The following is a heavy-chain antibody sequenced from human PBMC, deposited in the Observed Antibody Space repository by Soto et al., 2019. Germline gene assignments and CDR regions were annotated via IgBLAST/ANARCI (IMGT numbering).Heavy chain of an antibody. CDR1: GFILSNYA. J-gene: IGHJ4*02. D-gene: IGHD5-18*01. CDR2: ISSSSSYI. Sequence: PGWSLRLSCTASGFILSNYAMNWVRQAPGKGLEWVSSISSSSSYIYYADSVRGRFTISRDNAKNSLYLQMNSLRAEDTAVYYCARGSGSPIQIFVYWGKGTLVKVSS. V-gene: IGHV3-21*01. CDR3: ARGSGSPIQIFVY.